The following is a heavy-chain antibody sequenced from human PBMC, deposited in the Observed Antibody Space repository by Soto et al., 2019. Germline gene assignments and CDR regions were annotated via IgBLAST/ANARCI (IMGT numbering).Heavy chain of an antibody. CDR2: INSDGSST. CDR1: GFTFSSYW. V-gene: IGHV3-74*01. Sequence: PGGSLRLSCAASGFTFSSYWMHWVRQAPGKGLVWVSRINSDGSSTSYADSVKGRFTISKDSADNSLILQMTSLRAEDTAVYHCARARGNDWYSDYWGQGTLVTVSS. D-gene: IGHD2-21*02. J-gene: IGHJ4*02. CDR3: ARARGNDWYSDY.